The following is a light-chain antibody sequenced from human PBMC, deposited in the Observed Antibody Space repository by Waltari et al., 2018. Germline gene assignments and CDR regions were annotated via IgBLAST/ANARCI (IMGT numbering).Light chain of an antibody. CDR3: QQYNDWPLT. Sequence: IVLTQSPGILSLSPGEIAVLSCRASHSVSSNYLAWYQQKPGQAPRLLIYDASTRATGVPPRFSGSGSGTEFTLTISSLQSEDFAVYSCQQYNDWPLTFGGGTKVEIK. J-gene: IGKJ4*01. CDR2: DAS. V-gene: IGKV3-15*01. CDR1: HSVSSN.